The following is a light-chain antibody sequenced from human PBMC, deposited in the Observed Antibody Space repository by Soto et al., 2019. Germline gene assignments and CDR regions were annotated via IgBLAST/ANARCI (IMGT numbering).Light chain of an antibody. V-gene: IGKV1-5*01. CDR2: DAS. CDR1: QSVRSW. J-gene: IGKJ1*01. CDR3: QHYNSYSEA. Sequence: QMPRSPGTRSSSVGDRVTITCRASQSVRSWLAWYQQKPGTAPKLLIFDASSLKSGVPSRFSGSGSGTEFTLTISSLQPDDFATYYCQHYNSYSEAFGPGTKVDIK.